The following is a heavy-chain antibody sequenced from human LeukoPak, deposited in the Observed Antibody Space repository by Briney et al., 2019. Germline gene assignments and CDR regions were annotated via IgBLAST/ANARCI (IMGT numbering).Heavy chain of an antibody. CDR1: GFPFSSYA. Sequence: GGSLRLSCAASGFPFSSYAMSWVRQSPGKGLEWVSAISGGNGNTYYAYYADSVRGRFTISRDSSKNTLYLQMNSLRAKDTAVYYCAKFYDILTGYFDYWGQGTLVTVSS. CDR2: ISGGNGNTYYA. V-gene: IGHV3-23*01. D-gene: IGHD3-9*01. J-gene: IGHJ4*02. CDR3: AKFYDILTGYFDY.